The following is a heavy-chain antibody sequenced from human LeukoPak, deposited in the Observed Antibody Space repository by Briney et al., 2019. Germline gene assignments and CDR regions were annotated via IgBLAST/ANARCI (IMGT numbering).Heavy chain of an antibody. D-gene: IGHD6-19*01. V-gene: IGHV3-23*01. Sequence: PGGSLRLSCAASRFTFSSFGMSWVRQAPGKGLEWVSGISGSGGSTFYADSVKGRFTIFRDNSKNTLYLQMKSLRAEDTAVYYCAKVGYYSAGWYYFDYWGQGALVTVSS. CDR1: RFTFSSFG. J-gene: IGHJ4*02. CDR3: AKVGYYSAGWYYFDY. CDR2: ISGSGGST.